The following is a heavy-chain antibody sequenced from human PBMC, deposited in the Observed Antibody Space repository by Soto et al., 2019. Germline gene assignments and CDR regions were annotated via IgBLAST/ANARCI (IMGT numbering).Heavy chain of an antibody. Sequence: ASVKVSCKASGYTFTGYYMHWVRQAPGQGLEWIGWINPNSGGTNYAQKFQGRVTMTRDTSISTAYMELSRLRSDDTAVYYCARSYSSSPRAYCYYGTDVWGQGTTVTVSS. CDR1: GYTFTGYY. V-gene: IGHV1-2*02. D-gene: IGHD6-6*01. CDR3: ARSYSSSPRAYCYYGTDV. J-gene: IGHJ6*02. CDR2: INPNSGGT.